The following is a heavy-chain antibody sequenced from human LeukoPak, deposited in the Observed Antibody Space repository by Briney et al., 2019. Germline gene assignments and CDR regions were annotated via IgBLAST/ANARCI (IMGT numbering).Heavy chain of an antibody. CDR2: LSGSGGST. Sequence: GGCLRLSCAATGFTFNSHAMNWVRQAQGKGLEWVSGLSGSGGSTYYADPVTGRFTSSRDNSKNTPFLQMNSLRTGDTALYYCAKVLQYYCRGMDVWGQGTTVTVSS. CDR1: GFTFNSHA. D-gene: IGHD3-10*01. V-gene: IGHV3-23*01. CDR3: AKVLQYYCRGMDV. J-gene: IGHJ6*02.